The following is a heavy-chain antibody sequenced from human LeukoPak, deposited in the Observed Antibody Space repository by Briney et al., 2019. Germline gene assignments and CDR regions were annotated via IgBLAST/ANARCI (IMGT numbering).Heavy chain of an antibody. CDR2: ISAYNGNT. Sequence: ASVKVSCKASGYTFTSYGISWVRQAPGQGLEWMGWISAYNGNTHYAQKLQGRVTMTTDTSTSTAYMELRSLRSDDTAVYYCARTYDSSGYYYNWYFDLWGRGTLATVSS. CDR3: ARTYDSSGYYYNWYFDL. V-gene: IGHV1-18*01. CDR1: GYTFTSYG. J-gene: IGHJ2*01. D-gene: IGHD3-22*01.